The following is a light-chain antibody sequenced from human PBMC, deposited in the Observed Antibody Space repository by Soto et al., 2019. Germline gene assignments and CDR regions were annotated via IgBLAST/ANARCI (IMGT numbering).Light chain of an antibody. V-gene: IGKV1-17*01. Sequence: DIQMTQSPSSLSASVGDRVTITCQASQDISNYLNWYQQKPGKAPKLLIYDASNLQSGVTSRFSGSGSGTEFTLTISSLQPEDFATYYCLQNNSYPVTFGQGTKVDI. J-gene: IGKJ1*01. CDR1: QDISNY. CDR3: LQNNSYPVT. CDR2: DAS.